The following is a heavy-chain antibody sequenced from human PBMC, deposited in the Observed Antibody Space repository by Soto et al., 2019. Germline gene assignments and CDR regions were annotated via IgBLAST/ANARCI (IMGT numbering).Heavy chain of an antibody. Sequence: PGGSLRLSCAASGFTFSTYAMSWVRQAPGKGLERVSTISGSGDTTYYVDSVKGRFTISRDSSKNTLYLQMNSLRAADTAVYYCAKTHGYPYYFDYWGQGTLVTVS. CDR3: AKTHGYPYYFDY. CDR1: GFTFSTYA. V-gene: IGHV3-23*01. J-gene: IGHJ4*02. CDR2: ISGSGDTT. D-gene: IGHD5-12*01.